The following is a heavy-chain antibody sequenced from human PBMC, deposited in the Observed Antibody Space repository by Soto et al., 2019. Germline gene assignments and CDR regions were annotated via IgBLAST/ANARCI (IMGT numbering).Heavy chain of an antibody. Sequence: SETLSLTCTVSGGSISSYYWSWIRQPPGKGLEWIGYTYYSGSTNYNPSLKSRVTISVDTSKNQFSLKLSSVTAADTAVYYCARGGDYVSRLFDYWGQGTLVTVSS. V-gene: IGHV4-59*01. J-gene: IGHJ4*02. CDR3: ARGGDYVSRLFDY. CDR2: TYYSGST. CDR1: GGSISSYY. D-gene: IGHD2-21*02.